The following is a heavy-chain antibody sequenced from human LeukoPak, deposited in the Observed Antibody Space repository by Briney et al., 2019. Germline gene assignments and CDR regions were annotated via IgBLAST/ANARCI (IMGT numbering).Heavy chain of an antibody. CDR1: GFTFSSYA. J-gene: IGHJ5*02. CDR3: ARTLGYCSSTSCPAADP. D-gene: IGHD2-2*01. V-gene: IGHV3-30-3*01. Sequence: PGRSLRLSCAASGFTFSSYAMHWVRQAPGKGLEWVAVISYDGSNKYYADSVKGRFTISRDNSKNTLYLQMNSLRAEDTAVYYCARTLGYCSSTSCPAADPWGQGTLVTASS. CDR2: ISYDGSNK.